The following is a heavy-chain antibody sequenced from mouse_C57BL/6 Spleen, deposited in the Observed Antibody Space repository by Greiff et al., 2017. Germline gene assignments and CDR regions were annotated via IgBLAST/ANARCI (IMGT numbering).Heavy chain of an antibody. CDR1: GYTFTSYW. CDR2: IYPGNSDT. V-gene: IGHV1-5*01. D-gene: IGHD2-4*01. CDR3: TRCLPHYDYDEYYFDY. Sequence: EVQLQQSGTVLARPGASVKMSCKTSGYTFTSYWMHWVKQRPGQGLEWIGAIYPGNSDTSYNQKFKGKAKLTAVTSASTAYMELSSLTNEDSAVYYCTRCLPHYDYDEYYFDYWGQGTTLTVSS. J-gene: IGHJ2*01.